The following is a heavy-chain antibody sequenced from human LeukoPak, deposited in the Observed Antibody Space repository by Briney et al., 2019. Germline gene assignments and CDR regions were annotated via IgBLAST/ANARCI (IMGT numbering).Heavy chain of an antibody. V-gene: IGHV3-33*08. CDR3: ARAVFAGDLLTGYWYFDL. Sequence: GGSLRLSCAASGFTFSNAWMSWVRQAPGKGLEWVALIWYDGSNKSYADSVKGRFTISRDNSKNTVYLQMNSLRAEDTAVYYCARAVFAGDLLTGYWYFDLWGRGTLVTVSS. J-gene: IGHJ2*01. CDR2: IWYDGSNK. D-gene: IGHD1-20*01. CDR1: GFTFSNAW.